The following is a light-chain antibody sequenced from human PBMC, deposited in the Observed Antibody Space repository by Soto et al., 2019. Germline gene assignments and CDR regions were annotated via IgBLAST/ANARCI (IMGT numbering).Light chain of an antibody. CDR1: QAISHY. CDR2: GAS. V-gene: IGKV1-17*03. J-gene: IGKJ1*01. Sequence: DIQMTQSPSAMSASVGDRVTITCRASQAISHYLAWFHQRPGKVPKRLIYGASTLESGVPSRFSGSGSGTEFTLTISSLQPEDSATYYCLQNHNYPRTFGQGTKVEI. CDR3: LQNHNYPRT.